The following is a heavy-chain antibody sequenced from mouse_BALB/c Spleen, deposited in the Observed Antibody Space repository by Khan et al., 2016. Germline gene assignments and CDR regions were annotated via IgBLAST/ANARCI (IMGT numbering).Heavy chain of an antibody. V-gene: IGHV14-3*02. CDR3: ANYGKGPDV. D-gene: IGHD2-1*01. CDR1: GFNIKDTY. Sequence: VQLQQSGAELVKPGASVKLSCTASGFNIKDTYMHWVKQRPEQGLEWIGRIDPANGNTKYDPKFQGKATRTADTSSNTAYLQLSSLTSEDTAVYYCANYGKGPDVWGAGTTVTVSS. J-gene: IGHJ1*01. CDR2: IDPANGNT.